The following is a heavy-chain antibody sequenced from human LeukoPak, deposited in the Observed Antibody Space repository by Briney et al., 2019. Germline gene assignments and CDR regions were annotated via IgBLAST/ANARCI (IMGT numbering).Heavy chain of an antibody. CDR2: INHSGST. CDR3: ARLGARGPFDP. J-gene: IGHJ5*02. CDR1: GGSFSGYY. Sequence: PSETLSLTCAVYGGSFSGYYWSWIRQPPGKGLEWIGEINHSGSTNYNPSLKSRVTISVATSKNQFSLKLSSVTAADTAVYYCARLGARGPFDPWGQGTLVTVSS. D-gene: IGHD1-26*01. V-gene: IGHV4-34*01.